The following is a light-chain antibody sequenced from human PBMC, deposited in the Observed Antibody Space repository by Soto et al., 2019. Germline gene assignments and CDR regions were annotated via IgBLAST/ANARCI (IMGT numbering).Light chain of an antibody. CDR1: QSVSNNY. CDR3: QQYVSSPPYT. CDR2: GSS. V-gene: IGKV3-20*01. J-gene: IGKJ2*01. Sequence: EVVLTQSPGTLSLSPGERATLSCRASQSVSNNYLAWYQQKPGQSPKLLIFGSSDRATGIPDRFSGSGYGTDFTLTISSLEPEDFAVYYCQQYVSSPPYTFGQGTKLEIK.